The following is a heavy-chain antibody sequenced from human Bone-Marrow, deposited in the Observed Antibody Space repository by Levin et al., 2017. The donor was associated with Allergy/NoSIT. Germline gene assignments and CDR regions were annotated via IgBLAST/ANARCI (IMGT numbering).Heavy chain of an antibody. CDR2: ISDTSGSI. V-gene: IGHV3-21*01. D-gene: IGHD2-2*01. CDR3: ASPQSSTKIMTGNGLGV. Sequence: GGSLRLSCAASGFTFSIYSMAWVRQAPEKGLEWVSSISDTSGSIFYADSVKGRFTISRDNAKNSLYLQMNSLRSDDTAVYYCASPQSSTKIMTGNGLGVWGQGTTVTVSS. CDR1: GFTFSIYS. J-gene: IGHJ6*02.